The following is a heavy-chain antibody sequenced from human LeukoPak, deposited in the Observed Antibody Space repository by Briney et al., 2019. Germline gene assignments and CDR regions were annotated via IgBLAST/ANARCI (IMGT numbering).Heavy chain of an antibody. D-gene: IGHD5-24*01. CDR3: ASERWSRRSYFDF. CDR2: IFSSGST. Sequence: PSETLSLTCAVSAGSVDNSNYYWAWIRQPPGKGLEWIGTIFSSGSTFYSPSLETRITISVDTSMTQFSLKLSSVTAADTAVYFCASERWSRRSYFDFWGQGILVTVSS. CDR1: AGSVDNSNYY. V-gene: IGHV4-39*07. J-gene: IGHJ4*02.